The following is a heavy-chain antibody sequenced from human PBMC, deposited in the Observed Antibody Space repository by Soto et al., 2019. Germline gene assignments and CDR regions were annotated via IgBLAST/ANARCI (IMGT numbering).Heavy chain of an antibody. CDR1: GGTFSSYA. J-gene: IGHJ3*02. CDR2: IIPILGTA. CDR3: ASCLGNAFDI. V-gene: IGHV1-69*05. Sequence: QVQLVQSGAEVKKPGSSVKVSCKASGGTFSSYAISWVRQAPGQGLEWMGGIIPILGTANYAQKFQGRVTIXXTEATSTAYMLLSSLSSEDTAVYYSASCLGNAFDIWGKGTMVTVSS. D-gene: IGHD3-10*01.